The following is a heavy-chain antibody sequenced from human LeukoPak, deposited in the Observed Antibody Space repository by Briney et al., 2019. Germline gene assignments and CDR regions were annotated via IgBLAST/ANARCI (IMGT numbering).Heavy chain of an antibody. J-gene: IGHJ5*02. Sequence: ASVKVSCKASGYTFTSYGISWVRQAPGQGLEWMGWISAYNGNTNYAQKLQGRVTMTTDTSTSTAYMELRSLRSDDTAVYYCARVHPVDTAMVLNWFDPWGQGTLVTVPS. CDR1: GYTFTSYG. D-gene: IGHD5-18*01. CDR3: ARVHPVDTAMVLNWFDP. V-gene: IGHV1-18*01. CDR2: ISAYNGNT.